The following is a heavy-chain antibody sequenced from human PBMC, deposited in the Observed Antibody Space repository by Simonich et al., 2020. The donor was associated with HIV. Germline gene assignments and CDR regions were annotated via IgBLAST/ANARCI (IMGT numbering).Heavy chain of an antibody. CDR2: IFDNGHT. V-gene: IGHV4-59*01. D-gene: IGHD4-17*01. Sequence: QVQLQESGPGLVKPSETLSLTCSVSRGSISRYYWSWIRQPPGEGLEWIGYIFDNGHTNYNPSLKSRVTISVDTSKNQFSLKLNSVTSVDTAVYYCARAPDYGANVYFDYWGQGTLVTVSS. J-gene: IGHJ4*02. CDR3: ARAPDYGANVYFDY. CDR1: RGSISRYY.